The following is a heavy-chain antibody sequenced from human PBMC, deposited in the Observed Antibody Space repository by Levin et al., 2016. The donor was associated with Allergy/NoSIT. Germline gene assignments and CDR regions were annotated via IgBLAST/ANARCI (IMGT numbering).Heavy chain of an antibody. V-gene: IGHV3-30*03. D-gene: IGHD4-17*01. J-gene: IGHJ4*02. Sequence: GESLKISCAASGFTFSSYGMHWVRQAPGKGLEWVAVISYDGSNKYYADSVKGRFTISRDNSKNTLYLQMNSLRAEDTAVYYCARYYGDYLFDYWGQGTLVTVSS. CDR3: ARYYGDYLFDY. CDR2: ISYDGSNK. CDR1: GFTFSSYG.